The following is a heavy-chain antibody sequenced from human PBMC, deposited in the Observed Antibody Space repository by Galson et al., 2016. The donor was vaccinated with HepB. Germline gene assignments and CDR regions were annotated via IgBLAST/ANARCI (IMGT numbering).Heavy chain of an antibody. CDR2: ISFSSTNR. V-gene: IGHV3-48*01. CDR1: GFKFSSYG. J-gene: IGHJ4*01. Sequence: SLRLSCAASGFKFSSYGMNWVRQAPGKGLEWVSYISFSSTNRHNVDSVKGRFTTSRDNAQNSLYLQMNSLRPEDTAVYYCARGPLYYFDYWGHGTLVTVSS. CDR3: ARGPLYYFDY.